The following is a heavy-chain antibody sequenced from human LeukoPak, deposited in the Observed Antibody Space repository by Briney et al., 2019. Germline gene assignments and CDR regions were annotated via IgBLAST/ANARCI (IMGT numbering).Heavy chain of an antibody. CDR1: GFTVSSNY. V-gene: IGHV3-53*01. J-gene: IGHJ4*02. CDR2: IYSGGST. D-gene: IGHD3-22*01. Sequence: GGSLRLSCVASGFTVSSNYMSWVRQAPGKGLEWVSVIYSGGSTFYADSVKGRFTNSRDNSKNTLYLQMNSLRAEDTAVYYCARGDSSGYSKVFDYWGQGTLVTVSS. CDR3: ARGDSSGYSKVFDY.